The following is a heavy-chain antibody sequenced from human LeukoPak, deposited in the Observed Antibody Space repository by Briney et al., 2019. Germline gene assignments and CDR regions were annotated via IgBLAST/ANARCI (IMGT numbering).Heavy chain of an antibody. Sequence: SETLSLTCTVSDGSITGYYWSWIRQPPGTGLQWIAYVYYTGRTLYNPSLERRVTISVDTSKTQFSLKLTSVTAADTAVYYCARAAYYDSSGYPYWGQGTLVTVSS. CDR3: ARAAYYDSSGYPY. D-gene: IGHD3-22*01. V-gene: IGHV4-59*08. CDR2: VYYTGRT. CDR1: DGSITGYY. J-gene: IGHJ4*02.